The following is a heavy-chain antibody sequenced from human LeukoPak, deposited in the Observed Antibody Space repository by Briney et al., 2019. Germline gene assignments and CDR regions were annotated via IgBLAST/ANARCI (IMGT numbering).Heavy chain of an antibody. Sequence: SETLSLTCTVSGGSISSGGYYWSWIRQHPGKGLEWIGYIYYSGSTYYNPSLKSRVTISVDTSKNQFSLKLSSVTAADTAVYYCARTSVTTLAGAFDIWGQGTMVTVSS. D-gene: IGHD4-17*01. J-gene: IGHJ3*02. CDR2: IYYSGST. CDR3: ARTSVTTLAGAFDI. V-gene: IGHV4-31*03. CDR1: GGSISSGGYY.